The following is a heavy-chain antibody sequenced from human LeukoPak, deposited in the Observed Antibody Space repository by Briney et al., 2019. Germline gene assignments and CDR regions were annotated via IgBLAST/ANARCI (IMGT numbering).Heavy chain of an antibody. J-gene: IGHJ4*02. Sequence: PGGSLRLSCAASGFTFSSYAMSWVRQAPGKGLEWVSAISGSGGSTYYADSVKGRFTISRDNSKNTLYLQINSLRAEDTAVYYCAKDPYYGDYLYFDYWGQGTLVTVSS. V-gene: IGHV3-23*01. CDR2: ISGSGGST. CDR1: GFTFSSYA. CDR3: AKDPYYGDYLYFDY. D-gene: IGHD4-17*01.